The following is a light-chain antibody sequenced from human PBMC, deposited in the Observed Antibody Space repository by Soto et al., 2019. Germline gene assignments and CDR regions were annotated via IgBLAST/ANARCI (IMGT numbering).Light chain of an antibody. J-gene: IGLJ1*01. CDR1: SSDVGGYIY. Sequence: QSALTQPASVSGSPGQSITISCTGTSSDVGGYIYVSWYQQHPGKAPKLMIYDVTSRPSGVSYRFFGSKSGNTASLTISGLQAEDEADYYCSSYTTSSSYVFGTGTKATVL. CDR2: DVT. CDR3: SSYTTSSSYV. V-gene: IGLV2-14*01.